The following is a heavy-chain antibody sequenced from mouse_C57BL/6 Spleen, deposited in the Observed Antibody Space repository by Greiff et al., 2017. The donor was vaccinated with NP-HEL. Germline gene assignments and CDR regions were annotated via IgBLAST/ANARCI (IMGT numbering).Heavy chain of an antibody. V-gene: IGHV1-19*01. CDR1: GYTFTDYY. CDR3: ARKGGNYAMDY. J-gene: IGHJ4*01. CDR2: INPYNGGT. Sequence: EVKLMESGPVLVKPGASVKMSCKASGYTFTDYYMNWVKQSHGKSLEWIGVINPYNGGTSYNQKFKGKATLTVDKSSSTAYMELNSLTSEDSAVYYCARKGGNYAMDYWGQGTSVTVSS.